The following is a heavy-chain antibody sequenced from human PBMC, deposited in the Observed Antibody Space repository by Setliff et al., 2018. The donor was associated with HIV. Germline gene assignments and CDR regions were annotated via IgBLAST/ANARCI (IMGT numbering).Heavy chain of an antibody. CDR3: ARDRHYSGLGSYGP. V-gene: IGHV4-4*07. CDR1: GGSFGYYH. CDR2: ILRSGTT. J-gene: IGHJ5*02. D-gene: IGHD3-10*01. Sequence: SETLSLICTLSGGSFGYYHWSWIRQPAGRGLEWIGRILRSGTTDYKFSLKSRVTISIDTSRNQFSLRLTSVTAEDTAVYYCARDRHYSGLGSYGPWGPGTLVTVS.